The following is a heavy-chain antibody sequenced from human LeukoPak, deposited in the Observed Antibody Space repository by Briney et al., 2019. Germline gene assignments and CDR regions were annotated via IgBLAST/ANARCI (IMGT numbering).Heavy chain of an antibody. J-gene: IGHJ6*03. D-gene: IGHD6-6*01. CDR3: ARVSARGYYYYMDV. CDR2: IYYSGST. V-gene: IGHV4-59*12. Sequence: PSETLSLTCTVSGGSISSYYWSWIRQPPGKGLEWIGYIYYSGSTNYNPSLKSRVTMSVDTSKNQFSLKLSSVTAADTAVYYCARVSARGYYYYMDVWGKGTTVTVSS. CDR1: GGSISSYY.